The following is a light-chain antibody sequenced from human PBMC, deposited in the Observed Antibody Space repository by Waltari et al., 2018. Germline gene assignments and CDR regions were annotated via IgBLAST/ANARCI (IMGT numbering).Light chain of an antibody. CDR1: QSVGSSY. CDR2: AVS. J-gene: IGKJ2*01. Sequence: EIVLTQSPGILSLSPGERATLSCWASQSVGSSYLAWFQQKPGQAPRLLIYAVSSRATGIPDRFSGSGSGTDFTLTINRLEPEDSAVYYCQQYGSPPYTFGQGTKLEL. V-gene: IGKV3-20*01. CDR3: QQYGSPPYT.